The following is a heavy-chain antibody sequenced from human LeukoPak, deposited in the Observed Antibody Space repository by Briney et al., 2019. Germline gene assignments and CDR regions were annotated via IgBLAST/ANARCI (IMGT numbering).Heavy chain of an antibody. V-gene: IGHV4-59*01. J-gene: IGHJ4*02. D-gene: IGHD2-2*01. CDR2: IYYSGST. CDR1: GGSISSYY. CDR3: ATGVYQLLAHYFDY. Sequence: SETLSLTCTVSGGSISSYYWSWIRQPPGKGLEWIGYIYYSGSTNYNPSLKSRVTISVDTSKNQFSLKLSSVTAADTAVYYCATGVYQLLAHYFDYWGQGTLVTVSS.